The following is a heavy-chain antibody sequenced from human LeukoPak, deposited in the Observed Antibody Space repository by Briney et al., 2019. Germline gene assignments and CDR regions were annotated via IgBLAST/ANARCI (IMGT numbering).Heavy chain of an antibody. V-gene: IGHV3-23*01. D-gene: IGHD2-8*01. J-gene: IGHJ3*02. Sequence: PGGSLTLSCAASGFTFNSYAMNWVRQAPGKGLEWVSSISGSGSHTYYADSVQGRFTVSRDNFKNTVNLHLNTVRAEDTAVYYCAKERVSSGMMEGVLHMWGQGTTVSVSS. CDR1: GFTFNSYA. CDR2: ISGSGSHT. CDR3: AKERVSSGMMEGVLHM.